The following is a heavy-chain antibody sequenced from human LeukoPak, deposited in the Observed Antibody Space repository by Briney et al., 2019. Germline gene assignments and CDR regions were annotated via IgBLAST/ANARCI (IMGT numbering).Heavy chain of an antibody. Sequence: GGALEISGQGSGSIFTRYWIGWARPVPGKGLEGMGIIYPGDSDTIYSPSFQGQVTISADKSISTAYLQWSRLKASDTAMYYCARGVLVRGVIGSVDYWGQGTLVTVSS. CDR2: IYPGDSDT. V-gene: IGHV5-51*01. CDR3: ARGVLVRGVIGSVDY. D-gene: IGHD3-10*01. CDR1: GSIFTRYW. J-gene: IGHJ4*02.